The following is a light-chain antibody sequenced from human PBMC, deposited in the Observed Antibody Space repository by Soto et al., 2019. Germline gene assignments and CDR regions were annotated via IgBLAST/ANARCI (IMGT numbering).Light chain of an antibody. Sequence: EIVLTQSPGTLSLSPGERATLSCRASQSFSNNYLAWYQQKPGQAPRLLIYGASSRATGIPDRFSGSGSETDFTLTISRLEPEDSAVYYCQKRSNWPSLTFGGGTKVDIK. V-gene: IGKV3D-20*02. J-gene: IGKJ4*01. CDR1: QSFSNNY. CDR3: QKRSNWPSLT. CDR2: GAS.